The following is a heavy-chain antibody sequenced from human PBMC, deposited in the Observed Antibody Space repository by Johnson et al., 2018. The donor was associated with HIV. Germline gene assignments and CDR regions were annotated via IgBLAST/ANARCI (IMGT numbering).Heavy chain of an antibody. Sequence: VQLVESGGGLVQPGGSLRLSCAASGFTFSSYWMHWVRQAPGKGLVWVSRINSDGSSTRYADSVKGRFTISRDNAKNTLYLQMNSLRAEDTAVYFCARDRRYYDSSGYYHDAFDIWGQGTMVTVSS. J-gene: IGHJ3*02. CDR1: GFTFSSYW. CDR2: INSDGSST. V-gene: IGHV3-74*01. D-gene: IGHD3-22*01. CDR3: ARDRRYYDSSGYYHDAFDI.